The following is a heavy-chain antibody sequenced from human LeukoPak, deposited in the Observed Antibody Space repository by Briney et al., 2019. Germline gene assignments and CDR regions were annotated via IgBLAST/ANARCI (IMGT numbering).Heavy chain of an antibody. J-gene: IGHJ6*02. D-gene: IGHD4-11*01. CDR1: GGTFSSYA. CDR2: ISAYNGNT. CDR3: ARDPRTTIDYSSYGMDV. V-gene: IGHV1-18*01. Sequence: ASVKVSCKASGGTFSSYAISWVRQAPGQGLEWMGWISAYNGNTNYAQKLQGRVTMTTDTSTSTAYMELRTLRSDDTAVYYCARDPRTTIDYSSYGMDVWGQGTTVTVSS.